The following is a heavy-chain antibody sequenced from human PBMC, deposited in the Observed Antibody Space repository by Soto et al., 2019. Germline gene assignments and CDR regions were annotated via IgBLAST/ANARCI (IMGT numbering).Heavy chain of an antibody. CDR2: ISWNSGSI. D-gene: IGHD5-12*01. CDR1: GFTFDDYA. Sequence: EVQLVESGGGLVQPGRSLRLSCAASGFTFDDYAMHWVRQAPGKGLEWVSGISWNSGSIGSADSVKGRFTISRDNAKNSLYLQMNSLRAEDTALYYCAKDRGYSGYHLFLHAFDLWGQGTMVTVSS. CDR3: AKDRGYSGYHLFLHAFDL. J-gene: IGHJ3*01. V-gene: IGHV3-9*01.